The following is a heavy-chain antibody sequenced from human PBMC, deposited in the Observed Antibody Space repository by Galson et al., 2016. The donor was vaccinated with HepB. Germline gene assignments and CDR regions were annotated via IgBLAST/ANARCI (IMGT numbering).Heavy chain of an antibody. CDR1: GFPFSSYA. J-gene: IGHJ4*02. CDR2: ISGAGTA. Sequence: SLRLSCAAPGFPFSSYAMSWVRQAPGKGLAWVSTISGAGTASCAYSVKGRFTISRDNSKNTLDLQMDSLRVEDTALYFCFRVPRYYADYSSGVGDCWGQGTLLTVSS. V-gene: IGHV3-23*01. D-gene: IGHD4-17*01. CDR3: FRVPRYYADYSSGVGDC.